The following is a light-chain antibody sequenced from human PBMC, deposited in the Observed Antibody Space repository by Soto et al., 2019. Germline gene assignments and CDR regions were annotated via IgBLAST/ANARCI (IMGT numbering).Light chain of an antibody. CDR3: QQYKSYWGS. Sequence: DIQMTQSPSTLYASVGDRITITCRASESMNSWLAWYQQKPGKAPKLLIYDASSLESGVPSRFSGSESGTKFTLTISSLQPEDSATYYCQQYKSYWGSFGQGTKVEI. V-gene: IGKV1-5*01. CDR1: ESMNSW. CDR2: DAS. J-gene: IGKJ1*01.